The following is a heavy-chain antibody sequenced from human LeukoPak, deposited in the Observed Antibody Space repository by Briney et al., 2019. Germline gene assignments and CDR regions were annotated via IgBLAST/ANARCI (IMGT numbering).Heavy chain of an antibody. CDR2: IIPILGIA. J-gene: IGHJ6*02. Sequence: SVKVSCKASGGTFSSYAISWVRQAPGQGLEWMGRIIPILGIANYAQKFQGRVTITADKSTSTAYMELSSLRSEDTAVYYCARESSPSYYYDSSGYAPSYYYYGMDVWGQGTTVAVSS. D-gene: IGHD3-22*01. V-gene: IGHV1-69*04. CDR1: GGTFSSYA. CDR3: ARESSPSYYYDSSGYAPSYYYYGMDV.